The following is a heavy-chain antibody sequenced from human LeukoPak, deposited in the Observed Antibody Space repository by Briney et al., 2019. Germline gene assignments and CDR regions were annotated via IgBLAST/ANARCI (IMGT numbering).Heavy chain of an antibody. CDR3: ATGYSSTWYYFDY. V-gene: IGHV4-59*01. D-gene: IGHD6-13*01. Sequence: SETLSLTCTVSGDSLSSYYWSWIRQPPGKGLEWIGYIYHSGSTNYNPSLKSRVTISADTSKHQFSLKLASVTAADTAVYYCATGYSSTWYYFDYWGQGTLVTVSS. J-gene: IGHJ4*02. CDR1: GDSLSSYY. CDR2: IYHSGST.